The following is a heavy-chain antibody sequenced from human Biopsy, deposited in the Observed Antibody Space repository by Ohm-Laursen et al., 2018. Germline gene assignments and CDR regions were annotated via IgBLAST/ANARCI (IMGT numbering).Heavy chain of an antibody. D-gene: IGHD6-25*01. CDR1: GFSFSDYY. CDR2: INTSGRTI. CDR3: ARAAALSKSDY. V-gene: IGHV3-11*01. J-gene: IGHJ4*02. Sequence: SLRLSCSASGFSFSDYYMSWVRQVPGKGLEWLAYINTSGRTIYYSDSVRGRSTISRDNAENSLFLQMDSLRAEDTGVYYCARAAALSKSDYWGQGILVTVSS.